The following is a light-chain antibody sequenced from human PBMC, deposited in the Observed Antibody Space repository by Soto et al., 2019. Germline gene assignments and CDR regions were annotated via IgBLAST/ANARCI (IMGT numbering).Light chain of an antibody. CDR1: QSVSSSF. J-gene: IGKJ2*01. CDR3: QQYGHSPPYT. CDR2: GAS. V-gene: IGKV3-20*01. Sequence: EIVLTQSPGTLSLSPGERATLSCRASQSVSSSFLAWFKQKPGQAPRLLIYGASSRATGIPDRFSGSGSGTDFTLTISRLEPEDFAVYYCQQYGHSPPYTFGQGTKLEIK.